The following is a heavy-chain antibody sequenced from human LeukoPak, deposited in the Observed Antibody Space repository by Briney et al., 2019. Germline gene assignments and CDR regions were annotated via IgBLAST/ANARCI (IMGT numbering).Heavy chain of an antibody. Sequence: KPSETLSLTCTVSGGSISSYYWSWIRQPPGKGLEWIGYIYYSGSTNYNPSLKSRVTISVDTSKNQFSLKLSSVTAADTAVYYCARLEKAAAGTGRAFDIWGQGTMVTVSS. J-gene: IGHJ3*02. CDR1: GGSISSYY. V-gene: IGHV4-59*08. CDR2: IYYSGST. D-gene: IGHD6-13*01. CDR3: ARLEKAAAGTGRAFDI.